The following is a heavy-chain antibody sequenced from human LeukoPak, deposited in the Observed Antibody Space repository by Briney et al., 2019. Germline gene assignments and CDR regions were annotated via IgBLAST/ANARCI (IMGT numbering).Heavy chain of an antibody. Sequence: GGSLRLSCAASGFTFDDYGMSWVRQAPGKGLEWVSGINWNGGSTGYADSVKGRFTISRDNAKNSLYLQMNSLRAEDTAIYYCAKDMVTAVTSYYFDYWGQGTLVTVSS. CDR2: INWNGGST. V-gene: IGHV3-20*04. CDR1: GFTFDDYG. J-gene: IGHJ4*02. D-gene: IGHD4-17*01. CDR3: AKDMVTAVTSYYFDY.